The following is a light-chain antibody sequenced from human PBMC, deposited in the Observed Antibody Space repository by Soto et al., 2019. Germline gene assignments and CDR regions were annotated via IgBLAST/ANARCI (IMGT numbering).Light chain of an antibody. Sequence: EIVMTQSPATLSVSPGERATLSCRASQSISSNLAWYQQKPGQAPRLLIYGASTRATGIPARFSGSGSGTYFTLTISSRQSEDFAVYYCQQYNNWPLWTFGQGTKVEIK. CDR2: GAS. CDR1: QSISSN. CDR3: QQYNNWPLWT. J-gene: IGKJ1*01. V-gene: IGKV3-15*01.